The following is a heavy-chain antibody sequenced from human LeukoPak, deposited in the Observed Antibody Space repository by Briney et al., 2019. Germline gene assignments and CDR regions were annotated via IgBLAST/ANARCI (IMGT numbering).Heavy chain of an antibody. J-gene: IGHJ4*02. CDR2: IKQDESEK. D-gene: IGHD2-2*01. CDR1: RFTFSGYW. CDR3: ARGRYCSSTRCYFDY. Sequence: GGSLRLSCAASRFTFSGYWMSWVRQAPGKGLEWVANIKQDESEKYYVDSVKGRFTISRDNAKNSLYLQMNSLRAEDTAVYYCARGRYCSSTRCYFDYWGQGTLVTVSS. V-gene: IGHV3-7*01.